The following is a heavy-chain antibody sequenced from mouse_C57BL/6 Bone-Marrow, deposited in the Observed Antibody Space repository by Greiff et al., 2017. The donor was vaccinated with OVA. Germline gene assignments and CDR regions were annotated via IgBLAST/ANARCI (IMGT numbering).Heavy chain of an antibody. J-gene: IGHJ2*01. D-gene: IGHD1-1*01. CDR3: ARGDFHYYGSSYGY. CDR2: IYPRSGNT. CDR1: GYTFTSYG. Sequence: QVQLKQSGAELARPGASVKLSCKASGYTFTSYGISWVKQRTGQGLEWIGEIYPRSGNTYYNEKFKGKATLTADKSSSTAYMELRSLTSEDSAVYFCARGDFHYYGSSYGYWGQGTTLTVSS. V-gene: IGHV1-81*01.